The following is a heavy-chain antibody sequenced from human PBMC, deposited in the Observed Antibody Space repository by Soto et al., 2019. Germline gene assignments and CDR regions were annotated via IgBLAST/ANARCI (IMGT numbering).Heavy chain of an antibody. D-gene: IGHD3-22*01. J-gene: IGHJ5*02. CDR3: ARVGAYYYDSSGYYQNWFDP. Sequence: GASVKVSCKASGYTFTSYAMHWVCQAPGERLEGMGWINAGNGNTKYSQKFQGRVTITRDTSASTAYMELSSLRSEDTAVYYCARVGAYYYDSSGYYQNWFDPWGQGTMVTVSS. CDR2: INAGNGNT. V-gene: IGHV1-3*01. CDR1: GYTFTSYA.